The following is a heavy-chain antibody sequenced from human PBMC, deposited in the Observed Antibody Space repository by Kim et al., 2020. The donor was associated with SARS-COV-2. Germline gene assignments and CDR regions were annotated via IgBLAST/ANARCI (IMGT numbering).Heavy chain of an antibody. CDR1: GFTFSSCA. J-gene: IGHJ6*02. CDR2: ISYDGSNK. V-gene: IGHV3-30-3*01. D-gene: IGHD1-26*01. CDR3: ARDSWSRRLGLTYSYYGMDV. Sequence: GGSLRLSCAASGFTFSSCAIHWVRQAPGKGLEWVAYISYDGSNKNYADSVKGRFTISRDNSKNTLYLQMNSLRAEDTALYYCARDSWSRRLGLTYSYYGMDVWGQGTTVTVSS.